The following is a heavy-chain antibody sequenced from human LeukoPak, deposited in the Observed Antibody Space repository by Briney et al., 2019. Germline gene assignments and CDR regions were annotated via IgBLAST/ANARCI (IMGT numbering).Heavy chain of an antibody. V-gene: IGHV3-23*01. J-gene: IGHJ4*02. Sequence: GGSLRLSCEAPGITFSDAWMSWVRQAPGKGLEWVSAISGSGGKTYYADSVKGRFTISRDNSKNTLYLQMNSLRAEDTAVYFCAKRDYWGQGTLVAVSS. CDR1: GITFSDAW. CDR2: ISGSGGKT. CDR3: AKRDY.